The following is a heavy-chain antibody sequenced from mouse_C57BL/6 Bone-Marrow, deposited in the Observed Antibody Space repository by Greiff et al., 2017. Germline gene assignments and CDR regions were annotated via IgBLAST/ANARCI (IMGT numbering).Heavy chain of an antibody. CDR1: GYTFTDYY. J-gene: IGHJ2*01. Sequence: QVHVKQSGAELVRPGASVKLSCKASGYTFTDYYINWVKQRPGQGLEWIARIYPGSGNTYYNEKFKGKATLTAEKSSSTAYMQLSSLTSEDSAVYFCAREGIYYYGSSYDFDYWGQGTTLTVSS. D-gene: IGHD1-1*01. CDR3: AREGIYYYGSSYDFDY. V-gene: IGHV1-76*01. CDR2: IYPGSGNT.